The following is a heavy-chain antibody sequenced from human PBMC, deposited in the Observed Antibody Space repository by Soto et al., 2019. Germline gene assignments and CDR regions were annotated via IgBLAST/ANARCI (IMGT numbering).Heavy chain of an antibody. CDR3: ARSISLPASADNWFDP. D-gene: IGHD2-2*01. CDR1: GGSMNSYH. V-gene: IGHV4-4*07. Sequence: SETLSLTCTVSGGSMNSYHWSWIRQPAGKGLEWIGHIHSSGSTNYNPSLKSRVTMSVDTSKNQFSLRLMSVTAADTATYYCARSISLPASADNWFDPWGQGTPVTVSS. CDR2: IHSSGST. J-gene: IGHJ5*02.